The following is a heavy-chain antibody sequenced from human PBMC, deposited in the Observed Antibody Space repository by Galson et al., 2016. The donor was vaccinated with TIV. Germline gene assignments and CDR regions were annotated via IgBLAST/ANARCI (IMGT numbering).Heavy chain of an antibody. D-gene: IGHD3-9*01. CDR2: IRGSGISK. J-gene: IGHJ6*02. V-gene: IGHV3-23*01. CDR3: AKHFTRYVVPDGVLDV. Sequence: SLRLSCAASGFTFSSYAMGWVRQVPGKGLEWVSTIRGSGISKYYADSVKGRFTISRDNSKSTVYLRMDSLRAEDTAIYYCAKHFTRYVVPDGVLDVWGQGTTVTVS. CDR1: GFTFSSYA.